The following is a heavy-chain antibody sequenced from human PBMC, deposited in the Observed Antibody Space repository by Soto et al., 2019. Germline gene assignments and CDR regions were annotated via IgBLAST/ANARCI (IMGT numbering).Heavy chain of an antibody. Sequence: GGSLRLSWAASGFTFSSYAMRWVRQAPGKGLEWVSAISGSGGSTYYADSVKGRFTISRDNSKNTLYLQMNSLRAEDTAVYYCAKIVDFWSGMDYYYGMDVWRQATTVTAP. CDR1: GFTFSSYA. CDR3: AKIVDFWSGMDYYYGMDV. V-gene: IGHV3-23*01. D-gene: IGHD3-3*01. CDR2: ISGSGGST. J-gene: IGHJ6*02.